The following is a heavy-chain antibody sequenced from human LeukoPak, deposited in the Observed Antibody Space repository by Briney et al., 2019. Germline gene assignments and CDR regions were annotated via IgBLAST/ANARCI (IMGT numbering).Heavy chain of an antibody. Sequence: ASVKVSFKASGYTFTDYYMHWVRQAPGQGFEWMGWINPNSGGTNYAQKFQGRVTMTRDTSISTAYMELSRLRSDDTAVYYCARARGGGTVTDFDYWGQGTLVTVSS. J-gene: IGHJ4*02. V-gene: IGHV1-2*02. D-gene: IGHD4-17*01. CDR2: INPNSGGT. CDR3: ARARGGGTVTDFDY. CDR1: GYTFTDYY.